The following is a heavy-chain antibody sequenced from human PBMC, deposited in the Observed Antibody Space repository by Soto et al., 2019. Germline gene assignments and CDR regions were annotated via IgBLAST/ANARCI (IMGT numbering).Heavy chain of an antibody. V-gene: IGHV3-7*03. Sequence: GGSMRLSCVASGFSFSDYWMTWVRQAPGKGLEWLANVRKNGDEGYYVDSVKGRFAISIDSAKNSVFLQMTSLRAEDTTVCYCARDHWGNDYWGQGTLVTVSS. D-gene: IGHD7-27*01. J-gene: IGHJ4*02. CDR1: GFSFSDYW. CDR2: VRKNGDEG. CDR3: ARDHWGNDY.